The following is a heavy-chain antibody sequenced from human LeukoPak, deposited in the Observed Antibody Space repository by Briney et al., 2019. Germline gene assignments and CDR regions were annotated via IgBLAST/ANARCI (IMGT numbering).Heavy chain of an antibody. V-gene: IGHV3-23*01. D-gene: IGHD5-18*01. J-gene: IGHJ4*02. CDR3: ARYSYGHGYFDY. Sequence: GGSLRLSCAASGFTFSSYAMSWVRQAPGKGLEWVSAISGSGGSTYYADSVKGRFTISRDNSKNTLYLQMNSLRAEDTAVYYCARYSYGHGYFDYWGQGTLVTVSS. CDR1: GFTFSSYA. CDR2: ISGSGGST.